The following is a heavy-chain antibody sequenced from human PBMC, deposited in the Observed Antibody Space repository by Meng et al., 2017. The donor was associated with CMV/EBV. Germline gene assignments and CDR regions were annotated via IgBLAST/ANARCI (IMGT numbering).Heavy chain of an antibody. J-gene: IGHJ6*02. D-gene: IGHD4-17*01. V-gene: IGHV4-59*01. CDR3: ARDVGGDYRNDYYYYYGMDV. CDR2: IYYSGST. CDR1: GGSISSYY. Sequence: SETLSLTCTVFGGSISSYYWSWIRQPPGKGLEWIGYIYYSGSTNYNPSLKSRVTISVDTSKNQFSLKLSSVTAADTAVYYCARDVGGDYRNDYYYYYGMDVWGQGTTVTVSS.